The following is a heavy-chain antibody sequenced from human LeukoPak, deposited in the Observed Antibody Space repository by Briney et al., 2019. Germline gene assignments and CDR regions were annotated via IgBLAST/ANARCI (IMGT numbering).Heavy chain of an antibody. CDR2: ISDSGGST. J-gene: IGHJ4*02. CDR3: AKIEVVQYQPRYFFDY. CDR1: GFTFSSYA. Sequence: AGGSLRLSCAASGFTFSSYAMGWVRQAPGKGLEWVSAISDSGGSTYYADSVKGRFTISRDNSKSTLSLQMSSLRAEDTAVYYCAKIEVVQYQPRYFFDYWGQGTLVTVSS. D-gene: IGHD2-21*01. V-gene: IGHV3-23*01.